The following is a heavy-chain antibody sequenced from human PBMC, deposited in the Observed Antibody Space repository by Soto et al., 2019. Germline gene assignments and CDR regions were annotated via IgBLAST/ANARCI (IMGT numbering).Heavy chain of an antibody. D-gene: IGHD6-6*01. CDR2: IYSGGST. CDR3: ARVWGYSSSSPWFDP. V-gene: IGHV3-53*04. J-gene: IGHJ5*02. CDR1: GFTVSSNY. Sequence: EAQLVESGGGLVQPGGSLRLSCAASGFTVSSNYMSWVRQAPGKGLEWVSVIYSGGSTYYADSVKGRFTISRHNSKNTLYLQMNSLRAEDTAVYYCARVWGYSSSSPWFDPWGQGTLVTVSS.